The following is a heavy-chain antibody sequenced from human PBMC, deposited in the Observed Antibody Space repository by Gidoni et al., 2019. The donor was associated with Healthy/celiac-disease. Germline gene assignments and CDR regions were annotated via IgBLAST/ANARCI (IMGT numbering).Heavy chain of an antibody. Sequence: QVQLVQSVPEVKKPASSVKVSCNASGGTFSSYAITWVRQAAGQVLEWMGGIIPIFGKANYEQKFQGRVTITADECTSTAYMERSSLRAEDRAVYYCVRERHIAVAGKVGGSENFDYWGQGTLVNVSS. D-gene: IGHD6-19*01. V-gene: IGHV1-69*01. CDR2: IIPIFGKA. CDR1: GGTFSSYA. J-gene: IGHJ4*02. CDR3: VRERHIAVAGKVGGSENFDY.